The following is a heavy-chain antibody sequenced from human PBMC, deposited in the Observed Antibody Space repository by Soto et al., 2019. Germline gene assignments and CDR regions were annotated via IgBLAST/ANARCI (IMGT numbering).Heavy chain of an antibody. CDR2: IYSGGST. CDR3: ARVGTSYGSGSYYYYYYMDV. V-gene: IGHV3-66*01. J-gene: IGHJ6*03. D-gene: IGHD3-10*01. CDR1: GFTVSSNY. Sequence: GGSLRLSCAASGFTVSSNYMSWVRQAPGKGLEWVSVIYSGGSTYYADSVKGRFTISRDNSKNTLYLQMNSLRAEDTAVYHCARVGTSYGSGSYYYYYYMDVWGKGTTVTVSS.